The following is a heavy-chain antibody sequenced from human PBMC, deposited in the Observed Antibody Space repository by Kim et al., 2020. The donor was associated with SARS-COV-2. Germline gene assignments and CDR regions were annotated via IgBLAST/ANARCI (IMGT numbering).Heavy chain of an antibody. CDR1: GFTFSSYA. CDR2: IWYDGSNK. D-gene: IGHD3-22*01. V-gene: IGHV3-33*06. Sequence: GGSLRLSCAASGFTFSSYAMHWVRQAPGKGLEWVAVIWYDGSNKYYADSVKGRFTISRDNSKNTLYLQMNSLRAEDTAVYYCAKSRGGPNYDSSGYYLVSVLLDVWGQGTTVTVSS. CDR3: AKSRGGPNYDSSGYYLVSVLLDV. J-gene: IGHJ6*02.